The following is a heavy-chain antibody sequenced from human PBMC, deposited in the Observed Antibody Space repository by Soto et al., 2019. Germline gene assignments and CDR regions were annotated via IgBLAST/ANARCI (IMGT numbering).Heavy chain of an antibody. CDR2: IKQDGSEK. D-gene: IGHD5-12*01. J-gene: IGHJ4*02. V-gene: IGHV3-7*01. CDR1: GFALSDYW. CDR3: ARATSVDAY. Sequence: EVQLVESGGDLVQPGGSLRLSCAASGFALSDYWMSWVRQAPGKGLEGVANIKQDGSEKYYVDSVKGRFTISRDNAKNSLYLQMNSLRVEDTAVYYCARATSVDAYWGQGTLATVSS.